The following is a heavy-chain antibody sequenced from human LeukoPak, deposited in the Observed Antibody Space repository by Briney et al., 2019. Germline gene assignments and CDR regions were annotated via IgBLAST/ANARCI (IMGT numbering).Heavy chain of an antibody. J-gene: IGHJ3*02. V-gene: IGHV3-7*05. CDR3: ARGFDGYYGFDI. CDR2: VNQDGSEK. D-gene: IGHD5-24*01. Sequence: GGSLRLSCEASGFTLSIYWMSWVRQAPGKGLEWVANVNQDGSEKYYVDSVKGRFTISRDNAKKSLYLQMNSLRVEDTGVYYCARGFDGYYGFDIWGQGTMVTVS. CDR1: GFTLSIYW.